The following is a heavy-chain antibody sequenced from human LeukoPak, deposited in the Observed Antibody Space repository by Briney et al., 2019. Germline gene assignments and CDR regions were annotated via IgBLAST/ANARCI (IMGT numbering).Heavy chain of an antibody. V-gene: IGHV4-59*01. D-gene: IGHD6-19*01. J-gene: IGHJ6*02. CDR3: ARDYKYSSGWYGVDYYYGMDV. CDR2: IYYSGST. CDR1: GGSISSYY. Sequence: SETLSLTCTVSGGSISSYYWSWIRQPPGKGLEWIGYIYYSGSTNYNPSLKSRVTISVDTSKNQFSLKLSSVTAADTAVYYCARDYKYSSGWYGVDYYYGMDVWGQGTTVTVSS.